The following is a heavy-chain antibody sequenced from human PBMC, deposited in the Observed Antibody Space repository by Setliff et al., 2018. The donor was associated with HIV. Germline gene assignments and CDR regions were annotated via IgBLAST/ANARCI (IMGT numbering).Heavy chain of an antibody. J-gene: IGHJ4*02. Sequence: QPGGSLRLSCAASGFTFGHYVMHWVRQAPGKGLEWVSTIYSDGSTYHRDSVKGRFTLSRDNSKNTVYLQMGSLRPEDMAVYYCARAEQRYYGSGKGYYFDYWGPGTLVTVSS. CDR2: IYSDGST. D-gene: IGHD3-10*01. V-gene: IGHV3-66*02. CDR1: GFTFGHYV. CDR3: ARAEQRYYGSGKGYYFDY.